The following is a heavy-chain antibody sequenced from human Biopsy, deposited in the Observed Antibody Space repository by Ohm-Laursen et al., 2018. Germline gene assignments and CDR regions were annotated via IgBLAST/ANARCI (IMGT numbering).Heavy chain of an antibody. CDR3: ARDIMNRSAGLVARSDVFDV. CDR1: GYAVNDYF. D-gene: IGHD3-16*01. V-gene: IGHV1-2*02. J-gene: IGHJ3*01. Sequence: SVKVSCKGSGYAVNDYFLHWLRQAPGQGPWWMGWISPKRGGTNYAQKFQGRVTITTDTSTSTVYLELRRLISDDTAVYYCARDIMNRSAGLVARSDVFDVWGQGTLVTVSS. CDR2: ISPKRGGT.